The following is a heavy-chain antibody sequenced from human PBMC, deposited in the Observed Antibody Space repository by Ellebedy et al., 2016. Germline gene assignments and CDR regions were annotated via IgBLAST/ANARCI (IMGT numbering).Heavy chain of an antibody. D-gene: IGHD2-2*01. J-gene: IGHJ6*02. Sequence: ETLSLTCTVSGGSISSSSYYWGWIRQPPGKGLECVSYITSDTRTIYYADSVKGRFTISRDNAKNSLYLQMNSLRTGDTAVYYCATLSIVVVPAAPDTYYGMDVWGQGTTVAVSS. V-gene: IGHV3-48*01. CDR3: ATLSIVVVPAAPDTYYGMDV. CDR2: ITSDTRTI. CDR1: GGSISSSS.